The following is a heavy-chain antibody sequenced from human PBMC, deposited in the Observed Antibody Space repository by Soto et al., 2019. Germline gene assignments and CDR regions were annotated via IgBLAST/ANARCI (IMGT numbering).Heavy chain of an antibody. D-gene: IGHD4-17*01. CDR1: VFTFSSYW. Sequence: GTLRLSGSAPVFTFSSYWMHWVRQAPGKGLVWVSRINSDGSSTSYADSVKGRFTISRDNAKNTLYLQMNSLRAEDTAVYYCARDDYGGFYYYYYGMDVWGQGTTVTVSS. CDR3: ARDDYGGFYYYYYGMDV. J-gene: IGHJ6*02. V-gene: IGHV3-74*01. CDR2: INSDGSST.